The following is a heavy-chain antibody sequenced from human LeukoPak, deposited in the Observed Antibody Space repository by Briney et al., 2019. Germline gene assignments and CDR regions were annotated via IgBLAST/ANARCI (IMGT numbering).Heavy chain of an antibody. D-gene: IGHD6-13*01. V-gene: IGHV3-7*01. CDR3: ARGVIVAPGTDY. CDR1: GFSFRDLW. CDR2: IKRDGSEE. J-gene: IGHJ4*02. Sequence: GGSLRLSCAVSGFSFRDLWMNWVRQAPGKGLEWVANIKRDGSEENYVNSVKGRFTISRDNAKNSLYLQINSLRVEDTAVYYCARGVIVAPGTDYWGQGTLVIVSS.